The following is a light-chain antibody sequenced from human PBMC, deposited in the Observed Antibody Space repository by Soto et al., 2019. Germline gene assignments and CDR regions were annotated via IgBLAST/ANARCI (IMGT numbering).Light chain of an antibody. V-gene: IGKV1-5*03. J-gene: IGKJ1*01. CDR2: KAS. CDR1: QTISSW. CDR3: QHYNSYSEA. Sequence: DIQMTQSPSTLSASVGDRVPITCRACQTISSWLAWYQQKPGKAPKLLIYKASTLKSGVPSRFSGSGSGTEFTLTISSLQPDDFATYYCQHYNSYSEAFGQGTKVEIK.